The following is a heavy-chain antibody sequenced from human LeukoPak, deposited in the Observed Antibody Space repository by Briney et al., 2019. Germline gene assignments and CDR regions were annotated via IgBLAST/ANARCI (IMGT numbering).Heavy chain of an antibody. CDR1: GFTFSSYG. CDR2: IRYDGSNK. V-gene: IGHV3-30*02. CDR3: ARDPRPSNAFDI. Sequence: PGGSLRLSCAASGFTFSSYGMHWVRQAPGKGLEWVAFIRYDGSNKYYADSVKGRFTISRDNSKNTLYLQMNSLRAEDTAVYYCARDPRPSNAFDIWGQGTMVTVSS. J-gene: IGHJ3*02.